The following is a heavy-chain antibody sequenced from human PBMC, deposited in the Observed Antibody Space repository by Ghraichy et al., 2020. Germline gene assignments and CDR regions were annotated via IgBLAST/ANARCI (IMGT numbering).Heavy chain of an antibody. CDR3: ARDSYCSSTSCYLYNWFDP. J-gene: IGHJ5*02. D-gene: IGHD2-2*01. CDR2: ISYDGSNK. Sequence: GGSLRLSCAASGFTFSSYAMHWVRQAPGKGLEWVAVISYDGSNKYYADSVKGRFTISRDNSKNTLYLQMNSLRAEDTAVYYCARDSYCSSTSCYLYNWFDPWGQGTLVTVSS. V-gene: IGHV3-30*04. CDR1: GFTFSSYA.